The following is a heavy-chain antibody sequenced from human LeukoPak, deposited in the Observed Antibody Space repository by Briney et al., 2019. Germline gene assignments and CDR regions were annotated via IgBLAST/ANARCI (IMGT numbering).Heavy chain of an antibody. CDR3: ARGPRFVVVVPAARSWFDP. CDR1: GFTFSSYW. Sequence: GGSLRLSCAASGFTFSSYWMSWVRQAPGKGLEWVANIRQDGSEKYYVDSVKGRFTISRDNAKNSLYLQMNSLRAEDTAVYYCARGPRFVVVVPAARSWFDPWGQGTLVTVSS. J-gene: IGHJ5*02. D-gene: IGHD2-2*01. V-gene: IGHV3-7*01. CDR2: IRQDGSEK.